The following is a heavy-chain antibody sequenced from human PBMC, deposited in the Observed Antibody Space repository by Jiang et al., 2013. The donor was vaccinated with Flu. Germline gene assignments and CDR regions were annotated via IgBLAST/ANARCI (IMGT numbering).Heavy chain of an antibody. CDR2: ISGSGGST. V-gene: IGHV3-23*01. CDR3: AKGRRFGEFPSPFDY. CDR1: GFTFSSFA. J-gene: IGHJ4*02. D-gene: IGHD3-10*01. Sequence: QLLESGGGLIQPGGSLRLSCAASGFTFSSFAMSWVRQAPGKGLEWVSAISGSGGSTYYADSVKGRFTISRDNSKNTLYLQMNSLRAEDTAVYYCAKGRRFGEFPSPFDYWGQGTLVTVSS.